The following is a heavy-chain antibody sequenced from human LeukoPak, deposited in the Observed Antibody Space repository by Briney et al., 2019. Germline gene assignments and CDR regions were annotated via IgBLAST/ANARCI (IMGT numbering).Heavy chain of an antibody. CDR2: ISSSGSTI. CDR1: GFTVSDYY. J-gene: IGHJ4*02. D-gene: IGHD6-13*01. CDR3: ARELYSNSGYYLDY. Sequence: GGSLRLSCAASGFTVSDYYMSWIRQAPGKGLEWVSYISSSGSTIYYADSVKGRFTISRDNAKNSLYLQMSSLRAEDTAVYYCARELYSNSGYYLDYWGQGTLVTVSS. V-gene: IGHV3-11*01.